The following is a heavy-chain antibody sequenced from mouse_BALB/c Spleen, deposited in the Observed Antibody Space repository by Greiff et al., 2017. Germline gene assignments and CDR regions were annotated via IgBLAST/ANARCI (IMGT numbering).Heavy chain of an antibody. Sequence: EVQGVESGGGLVKPGGSLKLSCAASGFTFSSYAMSWVRQTPEKRLEWVASISSGGSTYYPDSVKGRFTISRDNARNILYLQMSSLRSEDTAMYYCARALYDYDYAMDYWGQGTSVTVSS. CDR3: ARALYDYDYAMDY. CDR1: GFTFSSYA. V-gene: IGHV5-6-5*01. CDR2: ISSGGST. D-gene: IGHD2-4*01. J-gene: IGHJ4*01.